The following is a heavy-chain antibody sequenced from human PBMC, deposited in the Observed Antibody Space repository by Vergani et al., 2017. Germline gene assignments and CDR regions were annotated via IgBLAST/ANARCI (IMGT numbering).Heavy chain of an antibody. CDR3: ARGHKGYSNGGY. CDR2: ISSSSSYI. D-gene: IGHD6-19*01. J-gene: IGHJ4*02. Sequence: EVQLVESGGGLVKPGGSLRLSCAASGFTFSSYSMNWVRQAPGKGLEWVSSISSSSSYIYYADSVKGRFTISRDNAKNSLYLQMNSLRAEDTAVDYCARGHKGYSNGGYWGQGTLVTVSS. CDR1: GFTFSSYS. V-gene: IGHV3-21*01.